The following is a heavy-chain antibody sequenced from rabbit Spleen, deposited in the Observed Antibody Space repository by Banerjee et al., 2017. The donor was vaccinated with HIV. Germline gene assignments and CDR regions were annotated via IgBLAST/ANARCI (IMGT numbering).Heavy chain of an antibody. CDR1: GFTISSSYY. CDR2: IYAGISGTT. CDR3: ARDTGSSFSSYGMDL. V-gene: IGHV1S45*01. D-gene: IGHD8-1*01. J-gene: IGHJ6*01. Sequence: QEQLVESGGGLVQPEGSLTLTCTASGFTISSSYYMCWVRQAPGKGLEWIACIYAGISGTTYYASWAKGRFTISKTSSTTVTLQMTSLTVADTATYFCARDTGSSFSSYGMDLWGQGTLVTVS.